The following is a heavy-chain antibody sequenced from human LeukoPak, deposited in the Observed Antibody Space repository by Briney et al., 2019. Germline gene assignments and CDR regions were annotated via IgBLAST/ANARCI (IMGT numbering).Heavy chain of an antibody. CDR2: ISAYNGNT. V-gene: IGHV1-18*01. CDR1: GYTFTSYG. CDR3: GREGYYDSSGAFDI. J-gene: IGHJ3*02. Sequence: ASVKVSCKASGYTFTSYGISWVRQAPGQGLEWMGWISAYNGNTNYAQKLLGRVTMTTDTSTSTAYMELRSLRSDDTAVYYCGREGYYDSSGAFDIWGQGTMVTVSS. D-gene: IGHD3-22*01.